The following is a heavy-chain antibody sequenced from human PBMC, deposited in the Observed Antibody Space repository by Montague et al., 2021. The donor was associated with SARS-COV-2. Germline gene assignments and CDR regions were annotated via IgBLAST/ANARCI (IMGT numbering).Heavy chain of an antibody. CDR1: GGSISSHH. J-gene: IGHJ6*03. V-gene: IGHV4-59*11. CDR2: LYYSGSS. CDR3: ARGSYEILRYDMDV. Sequence: QLQESVPGLVKPSETLSLTCTVSGGSISSHHWSWIRQPPVKGLERIGDLYYSGSSNYNPPLQRRITISLGTSKNQFSLKLSSVTAADTAVYYCARGSYEILRYDMDVWGQGTTVTVSS. D-gene: IGHD3-9*01.